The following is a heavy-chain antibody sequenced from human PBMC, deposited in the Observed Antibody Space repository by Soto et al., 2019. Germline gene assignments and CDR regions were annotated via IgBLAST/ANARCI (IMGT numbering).Heavy chain of an antibody. J-gene: IGHJ4*02. CDR3: ARGGYGDY. D-gene: IGHD1-1*01. CDR2: ISAHNGNT. V-gene: IGHV1-18*01. CDR1: GYTFTSYG. Sequence: QVHLVQSGAEVKKPGASVKVSCKGSGYTFTSYGITWVRQAPGQGLEWMGWISAHNGNTDYAQRLQGRVTVTRDTPTSTAYMELRSLRSDDTAVYYWARGGYGDYWGQGALVTVSS.